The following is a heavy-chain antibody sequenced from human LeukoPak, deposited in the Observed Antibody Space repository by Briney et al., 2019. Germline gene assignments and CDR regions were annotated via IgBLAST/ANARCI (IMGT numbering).Heavy chain of an antibody. D-gene: IGHD6-13*01. CDR2: ISGGSEDT. V-gene: IGHV3-23*01. J-gene: IGHJ6*02. CDR3: ARTIAQYSNSWLYFYYGLDV. CDR1: GFTFGSYA. Sequence: GGTLRLSCTASGFTFGSYAMSWVRQAPGKGLEWVSSISGGSEDTYYADSVKGRFTISRDNSKSTLNLQLNSLRAEDTAVYYCARTIAQYSNSWLYFYYGLDVWGQGTTVTVSS.